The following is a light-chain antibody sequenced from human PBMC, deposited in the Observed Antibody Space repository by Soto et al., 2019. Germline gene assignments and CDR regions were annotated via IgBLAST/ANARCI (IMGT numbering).Light chain of an antibody. CDR1: QSVSSSY. CDR2: GAS. J-gene: IGKJ3*01. V-gene: IGKV3-20*01. CDR3: QQYGGSPPFT. Sequence: EIVLTQSPGTLSLSPGERATLSCRASQSVSSSYLAWYQHKPGQAPRLLISGASSRATGIPDRFSGSGSGTDFTLTISRLEPDDFAVYYCQQYGGSPPFTFGPGTKVDIK.